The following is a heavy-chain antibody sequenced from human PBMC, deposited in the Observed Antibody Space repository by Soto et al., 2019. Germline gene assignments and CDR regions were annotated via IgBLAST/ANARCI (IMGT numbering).Heavy chain of an antibody. D-gene: IGHD1-1*01. Sequence: GGSLRLSCAASGFTFSNAWMSWVRQAPGKGLEWVGRIKSKTDGGTTDYAAPVKGRFTISRDDSKNTLYLQMNSLKTEDTAVYYCTTDPQNWNDVPYAFDIWGQGTMVTVSS. V-gene: IGHV3-15*01. CDR3: TTDPQNWNDVPYAFDI. CDR1: GFTFSNAW. CDR2: IKSKTDGGTT. J-gene: IGHJ3*02.